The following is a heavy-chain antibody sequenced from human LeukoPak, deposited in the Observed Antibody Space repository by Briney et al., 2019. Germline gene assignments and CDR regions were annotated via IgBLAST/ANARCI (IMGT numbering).Heavy chain of an antibody. V-gene: IGHV3-72*01. CDR2: VRNKVSSYTT. J-gene: IGHJ3*02. D-gene: IGHD6-19*01. CDR3: ARGQWLVPPHHDAFDI. CDR1: GFTFSDHY. Sequence: GGSLRLSCAASGFTFSDHYMDWVRQAPGKGLEWVGRVRNKVSSYTTEYAASVKGRFTISRDDSKNSLYLQMNSLRAEDTAVYYCARGQWLVPPHHDAFDIWGQGTMVTVSS.